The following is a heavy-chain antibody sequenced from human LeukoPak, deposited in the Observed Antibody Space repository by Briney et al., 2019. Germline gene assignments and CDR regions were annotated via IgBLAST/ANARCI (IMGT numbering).Heavy chain of an antibody. CDR1: GFTFSNAW. D-gene: IGHD2-21*01. Sequence: PGGSLRLSCAASGFTFSNAWLSWVRQAPGKGLEWVGRIKSKTDGGTTDYAAPVKGRFTISRDDSKNTLYLQMNSLKTEDTAVYYCTTDPGGDDFDYWGQGTLVTVSS. CDR2: IKSKTDGGTT. J-gene: IGHJ4*02. V-gene: IGHV3-15*01. CDR3: TTDPGGDDFDY.